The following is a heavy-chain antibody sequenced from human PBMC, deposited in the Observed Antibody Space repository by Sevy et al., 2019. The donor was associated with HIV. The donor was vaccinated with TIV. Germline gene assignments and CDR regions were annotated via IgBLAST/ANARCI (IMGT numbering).Heavy chain of an antibody. J-gene: IGHJ3*02. CDR1: GFIFSSSA. D-gene: IGHD6-13*01. CDR3: AKDRVWELGDAFDI. Sequence: GGSLRLSCAASGFIFSSSAMSWVRQAPGKGLEWVSGLSGSGGSTNYADSVKGRFTISRDNSKNTLYLQMSSLRAEDTAVYYCAKDRVWELGDAFDIWGQGTMVTVSS. V-gene: IGHV3-23*01. CDR2: LSGSGGST.